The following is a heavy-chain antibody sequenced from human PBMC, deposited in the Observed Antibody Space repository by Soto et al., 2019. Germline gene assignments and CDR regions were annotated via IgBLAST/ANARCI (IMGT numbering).Heavy chain of an antibody. CDR2: IYYSGST. J-gene: IGHJ4*02. CDR3: ARASRGEWLRFISVDY. V-gene: IGHV4-59*01. CDR1: GGSISSYY. Sequence: SETLSLTCTVSGGSISSYYWSWIRQPPGKGLEWIGYIYYSGSTNYNPSLKSRVTISVDTSKNQFSLKLSSVTAADTAVYYCARASRGEWLRFISVDYWGQGTLVTVSS. D-gene: IGHD5-12*01.